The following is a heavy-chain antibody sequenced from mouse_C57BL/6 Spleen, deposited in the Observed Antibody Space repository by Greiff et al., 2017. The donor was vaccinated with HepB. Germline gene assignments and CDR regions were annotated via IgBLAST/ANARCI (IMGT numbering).Heavy chain of an antibody. CDR2: IWSGGST. Sequence: VKLVESGPGLVQPSQSLSITCTVSGFSLTSYGVHWVRQSPGKGLEWLGVIWSGGSTDYNAAFISRLSISKDNSKSQVFFKMNSLQADDTAIYYCARRRTGTWGYAMDYWGQGTSVTVSS. CDR3: ARRRTGTWGYAMDY. J-gene: IGHJ4*01. V-gene: IGHV2-2*01. D-gene: IGHD4-1*01. CDR1: GFSLTSYG.